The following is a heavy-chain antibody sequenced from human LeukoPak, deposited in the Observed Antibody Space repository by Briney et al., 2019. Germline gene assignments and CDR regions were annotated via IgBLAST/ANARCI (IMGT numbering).Heavy chain of an antibody. CDR2: INPNSGGT. V-gene: IGHV1-2*02. CDR3: ATPYDILTGYSY. CDR1: GYTFTGYY. D-gene: IGHD3-9*01. Sequence: ASVKVSCRASGYTFTGYYMHWVRQAPGQGLEWMGWINPNSGGTNYAQKFQGRVTMTRDTSISTAYMELSRLRSDDTAVYYCATPYDILTGYSYWGQGTLVTVSS. J-gene: IGHJ4*02.